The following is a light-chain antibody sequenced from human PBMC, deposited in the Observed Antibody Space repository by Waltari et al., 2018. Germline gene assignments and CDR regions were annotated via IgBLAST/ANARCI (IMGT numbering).Light chain of an antibody. Sequence: EIVMTQSPGTLSVSPGEEATLSCRASQSVSNNVAWYQQKLGQAPRLLIYRAFIRATGVPDRFSGSGSGTEFTLTISGLQTEDFAVYYCQQYNNWPPITFGQGTRLEIK. CDR2: RAF. V-gene: IGKV3-15*01. CDR1: QSVSNN. CDR3: QQYNNWPPIT. J-gene: IGKJ5*01.